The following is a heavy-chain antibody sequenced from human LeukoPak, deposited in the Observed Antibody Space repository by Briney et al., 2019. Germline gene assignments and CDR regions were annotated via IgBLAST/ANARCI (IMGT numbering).Heavy chain of an antibody. CDR1: GFTFSSYG. Sequence: GGSLRLSCAASGFTFSSYGMSWVRQAPGKGLEWVANIKQDGSEKYYVDSVKGRFTISRDNAKNSLYLQMNSLRAEDTAVYYCARDITWFGDYFDYWGQGTLVTVSS. J-gene: IGHJ4*02. V-gene: IGHV3-7*01. CDR2: IKQDGSEK. CDR3: ARDITWFGDYFDY. D-gene: IGHD3-10*01.